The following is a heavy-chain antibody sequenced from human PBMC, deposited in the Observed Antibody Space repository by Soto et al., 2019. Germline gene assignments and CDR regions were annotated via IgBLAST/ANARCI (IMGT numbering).Heavy chain of an antibody. CDR1: GYTFTSYA. D-gene: IGHD2-2*01. CDR2: INAGNGNT. V-gene: IGHV1-3*01. CDR3: ARDGVVPAARAYYYGMDV. Sequence: ASVKVSCKASGYTFTSYAMHWVRQAPGQRLEWMGWINAGNGNTKYSQKFQGRVTITRDTSASTAYMELSSLRSEDTAVYYCARDGVVPAARAYYYGMDVWGQGTTVTVSS. J-gene: IGHJ6*02.